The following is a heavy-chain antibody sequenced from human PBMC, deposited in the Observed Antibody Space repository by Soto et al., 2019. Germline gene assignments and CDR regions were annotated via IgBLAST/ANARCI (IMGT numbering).Heavy chain of an antibody. Sequence: GESLKISCKGSGYSFTSYWIGWVRQMPGKGLEWMGIIYPGDSDTRYSPSFRGQVTISADKSISTAYLQWSSLKASDTAMYYCARLFRPADYQYYYYYYGMDVWGQGTTVTVSS. J-gene: IGHJ6*02. D-gene: IGHD5-12*01. CDR1: GYSFTSYW. CDR3: ARLFRPADYQYYYYYYGMDV. CDR2: IYPGDSDT. V-gene: IGHV5-51*01.